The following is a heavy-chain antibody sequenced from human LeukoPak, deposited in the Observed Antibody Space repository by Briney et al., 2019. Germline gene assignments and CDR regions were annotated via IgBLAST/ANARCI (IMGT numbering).Heavy chain of an antibody. Sequence: ASVKVSCTASGYTFTSYYIHWVRQAPGQGLEWMGIINPTGGSTIYAQRFQGRVTMTRDKSTSSVYMDLSTLTSEDTAVYYCARAEWSLGGHDAFDIWGQGTMVTVSS. V-gene: IGHV1-46*01. J-gene: IGHJ3*02. CDR3: ARAEWSLGGHDAFDI. D-gene: IGHD3-3*01. CDR2: INPTGGST. CDR1: GYTFTSYY.